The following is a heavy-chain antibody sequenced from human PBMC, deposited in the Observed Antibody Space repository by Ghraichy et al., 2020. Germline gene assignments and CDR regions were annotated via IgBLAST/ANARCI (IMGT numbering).Heavy chain of an antibody. CDR2: IYYSGST. J-gene: IGHJ4*02. CDR1: GGSISSSSYY. CDR3: ASERVAVAVGNFDY. D-gene: IGHD6-19*01. V-gene: IGHV4-39*01. Sequence: SETLSLTCTVSGGSISSSSYYWGWIRQPPGKGLEWIGSIYYSGSTYYNPSLKSRVTISVDTSKNQFSLKLSSVTAADTAVYYCASERVAVAVGNFDYWGQGTLVTVSS.